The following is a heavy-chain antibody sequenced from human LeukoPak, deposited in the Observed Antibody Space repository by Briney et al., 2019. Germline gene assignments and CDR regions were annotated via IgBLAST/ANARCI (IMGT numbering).Heavy chain of an antibody. D-gene: IGHD4-17*01. CDR2: ISSSGSTI. Sequence: PGGSLRLSCAASGFTFSSYEMNWVRQAPGKGLEWVSYISSSGSTIYYADSVKGRFTISRDNAKNSLYLQMNSLRAEDTAAYYCARVNGESFDYWGQGTLVTVSS. CDR1: GFTFSSYE. CDR3: ARVNGESFDY. J-gene: IGHJ4*02. V-gene: IGHV3-48*03.